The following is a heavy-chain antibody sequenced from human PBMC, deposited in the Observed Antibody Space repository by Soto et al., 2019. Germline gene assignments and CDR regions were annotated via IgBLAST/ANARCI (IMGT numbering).Heavy chain of an antibody. D-gene: IGHD3-3*01. CDR1: GGFVSSASYF. Sequence: QVQLQESGPGLVKPSETLSLTCTVSGGFVSSASYFWSWIRQPPGKEMEFIAYVYYTGTTKYSPSLKSRASISLDTSKNQFSLNLSSVTTADTAIYYCARMRFGEVPHWFDPWGQGILVTVS. CDR2: VYYTGTT. J-gene: IGHJ5*02. V-gene: IGHV4-61*01. CDR3: ARMRFGEVPHWFDP.